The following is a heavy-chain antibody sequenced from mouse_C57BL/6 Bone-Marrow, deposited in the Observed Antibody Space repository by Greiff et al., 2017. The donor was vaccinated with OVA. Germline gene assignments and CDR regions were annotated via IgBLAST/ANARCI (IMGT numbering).Heavy chain of an antibody. CDR2: ISDGGSYT. CDR1: GFTFSSYA. J-gene: IGHJ2*01. Sequence: EVKLVESGGGLVKPGGSLKLSCAASGFTFSSYAMSWVRQTPEKRLEWVATISDGGSYTYYPDNVKGRFTISRDNAKNNLYLQMSHLKSEDTAMYYCARELYGNYFDYWGQGTTLTVSS. CDR3: ARELYGNYFDY. D-gene: IGHD2-1*01. V-gene: IGHV5-4*01.